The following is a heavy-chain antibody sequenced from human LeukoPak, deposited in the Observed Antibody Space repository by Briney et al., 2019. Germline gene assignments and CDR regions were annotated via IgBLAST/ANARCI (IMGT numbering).Heavy chain of an antibody. Sequence: PGGSLRLSCAASGFTFSSYSMNWVRQAPGKGLEWVSSISSSSSYIYYADSVKGRFTISRDNAKNSLYLQMNSLRAEDTAVYYCARAERDIVLRNWFDPWGQGTLVTVSS. V-gene: IGHV3-21*01. CDR2: ISSSSSYI. J-gene: IGHJ5*02. D-gene: IGHD2-8*01. CDR3: ARAERDIVLRNWFDP. CDR1: GFTFSSYS.